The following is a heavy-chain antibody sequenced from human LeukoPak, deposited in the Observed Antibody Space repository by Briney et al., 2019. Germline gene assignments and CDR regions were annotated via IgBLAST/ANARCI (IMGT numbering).Heavy chain of an antibody. Sequence: GGSLRLSCAASGFTFSSYGMHWVRQAPGKGLEWVAVIWYDGSNKYYADSVKGRFTISRDNSKNTLYLQMNSLRDEDTAVYYCARDQDSAAGFDYWGQGALITVSS. V-gene: IGHV3-33*01. J-gene: IGHJ4*02. CDR3: ARDQDSAAGFDY. D-gene: IGHD6-13*01. CDR1: GFTFSSYG. CDR2: IWYDGSNK.